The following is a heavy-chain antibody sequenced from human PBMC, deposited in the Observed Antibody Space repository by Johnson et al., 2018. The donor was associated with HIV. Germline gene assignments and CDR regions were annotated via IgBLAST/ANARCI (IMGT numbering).Heavy chain of an antibody. V-gene: IGHV3-66*01. Sequence: VQLVESGGGVVQPGRSLRISCAASGFTFSSNYMSWVRQAPGKGLEWVSVISCGGSTYYADSVKGRLLIFRDNSKNTMYLQMNSLRAEDTAVYYCARDRSTKMSGHDFEGYAFDIWGQGTMVTVSS. CDR1: GFTFSSNY. CDR2: ISCGGST. J-gene: IGHJ3*02. D-gene: IGHD5-12*01. CDR3: ARDRSTKMSGHDFEGYAFDI.